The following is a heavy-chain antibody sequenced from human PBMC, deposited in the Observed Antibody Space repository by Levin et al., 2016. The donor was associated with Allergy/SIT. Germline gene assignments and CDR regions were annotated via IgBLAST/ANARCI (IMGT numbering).Heavy chain of an antibody. CDR3: ARRGEGRSAASTIDS. Sequence: GGSLRLSCAASGFTYSDYYMSWIRQAPGKGLEWVSYISGSSVYTNYADSVKGRFTVSRDNAENSLYLHMNSLRDDDTAVYYCARRGEGRSAASTIDSWGQGTLVTVSS. D-gene: IGHD6-13*01. V-gene: IGHV3-11*06. CDR1: GFTYSDYY. CDR2: ISGSSVYT. J-gene: IGHJ4*02.